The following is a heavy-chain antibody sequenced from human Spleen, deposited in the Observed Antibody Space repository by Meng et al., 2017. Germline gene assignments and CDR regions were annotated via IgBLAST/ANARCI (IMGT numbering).Heavy chain of an antibody. CDR2: ISSSGSLI. Sequence: GESLKISCAASGFTLKNYEMNWVRQAPGKGLEWLSYISSSGSLIYYADSVKGRFTISRGNARQSLYLQMNSLRAEDTATYYCVRSYSSGWFDFWGQGTLVTVSS. CDR3: VRSYSSGWFDF. CDR1: GFTLKNYE. D-gene: IGHD6-19*01. V-gene: IGHV3-48*03. J-gene: IGHJ5*01.